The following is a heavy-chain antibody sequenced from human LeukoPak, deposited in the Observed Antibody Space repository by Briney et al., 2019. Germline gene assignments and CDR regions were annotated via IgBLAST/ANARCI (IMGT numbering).Heavy chain of an antibody. D-gene: IGHD2-2*01. CDR3: ARASGKYIVVVPGAFPQPSPLMM. CDR2: ITSSSSYK. J-gene: IGHJ4*02. Sequence: KPGGSLRLSCAASGVIFSSYSMSWVRQAPGKGLEWVAAITSSSSYKFYAEYMKGRFTISRDNTKNSLYLQMNSLRAEDTAVYYCARASGKYIVVVPGAFPQPSPLMMGGQGTLVTVSS. V-gene: IGHV3-21*01. CDR1: GVIFSSYS.